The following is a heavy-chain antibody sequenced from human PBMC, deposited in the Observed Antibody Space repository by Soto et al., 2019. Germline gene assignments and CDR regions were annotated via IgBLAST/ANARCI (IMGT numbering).Heavy chain of an antibody. Sequence: QVQLQESGPGLVKPSGTLSLTCAVSGGSIGSDDWWTWVRQPPGRGLEWIGEICRSRGTNYNPSLKSRVTISVDKSRNLFFLKLTSVSAADTAVYYCASRVATRPFWGQGTLVTVSS. V-gene: IGHV4-4*02. CDR2: ICRSRGT. CDR1: GGSIGSDDW. CDR3: ASRVATRPF. D-gene: IGHD6-6*01. J-gene: IGHJ4*02.